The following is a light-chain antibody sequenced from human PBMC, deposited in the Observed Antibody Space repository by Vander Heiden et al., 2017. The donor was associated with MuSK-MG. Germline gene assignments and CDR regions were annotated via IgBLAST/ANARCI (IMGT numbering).Light chain of an antibody. CDR2: LGS. V-gene: IGKV2-28*01. Sequence: DIVMTQSPLSLPVTPGEPASISCRSSQSLLHSNGYNYLDWYLQKPGQSPQLLIYLGSNRDSGVHDRFSGSGSGTDFTLKSSRVEDEDVGVYYCMQDLHNTFGGGTKVEIK. CDR1: QSLLHSNGYNY. CDR3: MQDLHNT. J-gene: IGKJ4*01.